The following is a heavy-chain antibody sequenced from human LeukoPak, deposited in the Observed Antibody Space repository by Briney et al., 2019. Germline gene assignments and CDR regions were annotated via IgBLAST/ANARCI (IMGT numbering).Heavy chain of an antibody. V-gene: IGHV4-59*01. D-gene: IGHD3-22*01. CDR3: ARDLSSGEYGPYYYYGMDV. Sequence: PSETLSLTCTYSGGSISRYYWSWIRQPPAKGLAGIGYIYYSRSTNYNPSLKSRVTISVDTSKNQFSLKLSSVTAADTAVYYCARDLSSGEYGPYYYYGMDVWGQGTTVTVSS. J-gene: IGHJ6*02. CDR1: GGSISRYY. CDR2: IYYSRST.